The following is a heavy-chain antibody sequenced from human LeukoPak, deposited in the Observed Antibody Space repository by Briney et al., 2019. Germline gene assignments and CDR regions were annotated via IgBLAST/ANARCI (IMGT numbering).Heavy chain of an antibody. CDR3: ARAPLYDILTGDDRLFDP. CDR2: INPSGGST. Sequence: ASVKVSCKASGYTSTSYYMHWVRQAPGQGLEWMGIINPSGGSTSYAQKIQGRVTMTRDTSTSTVYMELSSLRSEDTAVYYCARAPLYDILTGDDRLFDPWGQGTLVTVSS. V-gene: IGHV1-46*01. D-gene: IGHD3-9*01. CDR1: GYTSTSYY. J-gene: IGHJ5*02.